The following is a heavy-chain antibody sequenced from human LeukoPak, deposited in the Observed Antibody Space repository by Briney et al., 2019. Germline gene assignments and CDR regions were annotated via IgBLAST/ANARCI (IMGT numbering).Heavy chain of an antibody. Sequence: KTSETLSLTCAVYGGSFSGYYWSWIRQPPGKGLEWIGEINHSASTNYNPSLKSRVTISVDTSKNQFSLKLSSVTAADTAVYYCARNFSRITIFGVVITNYFDYWGQGTLVTVSS. CDR2: INHSAST. J-gene: IGHJ4*02. V-gene: IGHV4-34*01. D-gene: IGHD3-3*01. CDR3: ARNFSRITIFGVVITNYFDY. CDR1: GGSFSGYY.